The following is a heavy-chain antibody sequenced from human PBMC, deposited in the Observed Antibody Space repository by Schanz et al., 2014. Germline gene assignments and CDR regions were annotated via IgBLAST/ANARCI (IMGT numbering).Heavy chain of an antibody. V-gene: IGHV3-9*01. Sequence: EVQLVESGGGLVQPGRSLRLSCVASGFRFDDYAMHWVRQAPGKGLEWVSGMSWNAGSLGYGDSVKGRFTISRDNAKNALYLQMNSLRAEGTALYYCARDTAQSCIGPSCFEYFQHWGQGALVTVSS. CDR1: GFRFDDYA. J-gene: IGHJ1*01. D-gene: IGHD2-2*01. CDR3: ARDTAQSCIGPSCFEYFQH. CDR2: MSWNAGSL.